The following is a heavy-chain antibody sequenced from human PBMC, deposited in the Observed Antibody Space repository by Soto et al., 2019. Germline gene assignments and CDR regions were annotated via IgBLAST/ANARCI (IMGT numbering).Heavy chain of an antibody. CDR2: IIPILGIA. D-gene: IGHD5-12*01. CDR3: ARDGHPRVATIGSY. J-gene: IGHJ1*01. V-gene: IGHV1-69*08. Sequence: QVQMVQSGAEVKKPGSSVKVSCKASGGTFSSYTISWVRQAPGQGLEWMGRIIPILGIANYAQKFQGRVTITADKYTSTAYMELSSLGSEDTAVYYCARDGHPRVATIGSYWGQGTLVTVSS. CDR1: GGTFSSYT.